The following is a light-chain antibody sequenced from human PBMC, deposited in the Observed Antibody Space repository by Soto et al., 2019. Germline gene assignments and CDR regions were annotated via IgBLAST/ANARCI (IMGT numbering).Light chain of an antibody. CDR1: QSVSSSF. Sequence: EIVLTQSPGTLSLSPGERATLSCRASQSVSSSFLAWYQQKPGQAPRLLIYGASSRATGIPDRFSGSGSGTDFTLTISILEPEDFAVYYCQQYGSSSTTFGGGTKVEIK. J-gene: IGKJ4*01. V-gene: IGKV3-20*01. CDR3: QQYGSSSTT. CDR2: GAS.